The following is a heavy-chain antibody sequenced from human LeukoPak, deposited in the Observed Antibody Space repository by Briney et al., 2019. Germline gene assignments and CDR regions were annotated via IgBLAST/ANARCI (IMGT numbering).Heavy chain of an antibody. D-gene: IGHD1-26*01. CDR1: GFTFSSYS. CDR2: ISSSSSTI. J-gene: IGHJ3*02. CDR3: ARDPSNYSGSYPSWAFDI. V-gene: IGHV3-48*04. Sequence: PGGSLRLSCAASGFTFSSYSMNWVRQAPGKGLEWVSYISSSSSTIYYADSVKGRFTISRDNAKNSLYLQMNSLRAEDTAVYYCARDPSNYSGSYPSWAFDIWGQGTMVTVSS.